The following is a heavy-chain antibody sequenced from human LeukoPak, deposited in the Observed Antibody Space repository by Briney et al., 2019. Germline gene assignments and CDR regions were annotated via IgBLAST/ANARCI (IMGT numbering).Heavy chain of an antibody. Sequence: GGSLRLSCVASGFTFSSYGMHWVRQAPGKGLEWVAFIRSDGSNKYYADSVKGRFTISRDNSKNTLYLQMNSLRAEDTAVYYCAKEGMDGGNSDWGQGTMVTVSS. D-gene: IGHD4-23*01. CDR3: AKEGMDGGNSD. V-gene: IGHV3-30*02. CDR1: GFTFSSYG. J-gene: IGHJ3*01. CDR2: IRSDGSNK.